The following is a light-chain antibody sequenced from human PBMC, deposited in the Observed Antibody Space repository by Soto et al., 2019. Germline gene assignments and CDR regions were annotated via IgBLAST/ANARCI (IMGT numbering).Light chain of an antibody. Sequence: DIQMTQSPSSLSASVGDRVTITCRASQTFSNFLNWYQQKPGKAPKLLVYGASSLQSGVPSRFSGSGSGTDFTLTITSLQTEDFATYYCQQSYSTPYTFGQGTKLQIK. CDR3: QQSYSTPYT. J-gene: IGKJ2*01. V-gene: IGKV1-39*01. CDR1: QTFSNF. CDR2: GAS.